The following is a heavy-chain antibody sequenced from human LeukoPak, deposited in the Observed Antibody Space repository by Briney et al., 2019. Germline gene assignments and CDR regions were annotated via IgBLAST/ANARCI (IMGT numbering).Heavy chain of an antibody. CDR2: ISWNSGSI. CDR1: GFTFDDYA. CDR3: AKAIQGRTWYYYYAMDV. Sequence: PGGSLRLSCAASGFTFDDYAMHWVRQVPGKGLEWVSGISWNSGSIGYADSVKGRFTISRDNAKNSLYLQMNSLRAEDTALYYCAKAIQGRTWYYYYAMDVWGQGTTVTV. D-gene: IGHD3-10*01. J-gene: IGHJ6*02. V-gene: IGHV3-9*01.